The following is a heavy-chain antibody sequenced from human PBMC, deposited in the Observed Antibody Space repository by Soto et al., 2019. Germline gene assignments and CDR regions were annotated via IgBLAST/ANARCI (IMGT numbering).Heavy chain of an antibody. D-gene: IGHD3-22*01. CDR2: ISGSGGST. J-gene: IGHJ3*02. CDR1: GFTFSSYA. Sequence: EVQLLESGGGLVQPGGSLRLSCAASGFTFSSYAMSWVRQAPGKGLEWVSAISGSGGSTYYADSVKGRFTISRDNAKNSLYLQMNSLRAEDTAVYYCARGSYDSSAMGAFDIWGQGTMVTVSS. V-gene: IGHV3-23*01. CDR3: ARGSYDSSAMGAFDI.